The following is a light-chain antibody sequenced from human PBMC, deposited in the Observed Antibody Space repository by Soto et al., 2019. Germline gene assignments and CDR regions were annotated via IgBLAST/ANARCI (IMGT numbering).Light chain of an antibody. CDR1: SSDVGLYNY. Sequence: QSALTQPRSVSGSPGQSVTISCTGTSSDVGLYNYVSWYQQHPGKAPKLIIYDVSKRPSGVPDRFSGSKSGNTASLTISGRQAEEEGEYYCCSSGGSYTPDVFGAGTKLTVL. V-gene: IGLV2-11*01. CDR3: CSSGGSYTPDV. J-gene: IGLJ2*01. CDR2: DVS.